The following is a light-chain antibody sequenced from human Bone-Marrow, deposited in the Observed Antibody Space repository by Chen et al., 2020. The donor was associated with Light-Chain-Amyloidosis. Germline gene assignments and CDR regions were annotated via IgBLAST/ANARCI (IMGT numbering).Light chain of an antibody. CDR1: QSVSSYY. V-gene: IGKV3-20*01. CDR2: GAS. J-gene: IGKJ1*01. CDR3: QQFLGSPWT. Sequence: EIVLTQSPGTLSLSPGEKASLSCRASQSVSSYYIAWYQQRRGQAPRLLIYGASKRAGGIPDRFSDSGSGTDFTLTISRLEADDFAVYFCQQFLGSPWTFGQGTKVEIK.